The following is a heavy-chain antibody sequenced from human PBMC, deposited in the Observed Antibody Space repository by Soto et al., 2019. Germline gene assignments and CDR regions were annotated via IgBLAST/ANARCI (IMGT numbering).Heavy chain of an antibody. D-gene: IGHD5-18*01. V-gene: IGHV4-31*03. CDR3: ARRGYSYGHTAGFDY. CDR1: GGSISSGGYY. Sequence: SETLSLTCTVSGGSISSGGYYWSWIRQHPGKGLEWIGYIYYSGSTYYNPSLKSRVTISVDTSKNQFSLKLSSVTAADTAVYYCARRGYSYGHTAGFDYWGQGTLVTVSS. CDR2: IYYSGST. J-gene: IGHJ4*02.